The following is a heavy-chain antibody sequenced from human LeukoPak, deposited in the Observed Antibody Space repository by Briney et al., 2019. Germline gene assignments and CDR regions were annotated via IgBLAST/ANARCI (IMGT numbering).Heavy chain of an antibody. CDR1: GFTFSSYS. V-gene: IGHV3-21*04. Sequence: GGSLRLSCAASGFTFSSYSMNWVRQAPGKGLEWVSSISSSSSYIYYADSVKGRFTISRDNAKNSLYLQMNSLRAEDTAVYYCARDLGVGGSCPDYWGQGTLVTVSS. D-gene: IGHD3-3*01. CDR3: ARDLGVGGSCPDY. CDR2: ISSSSSYI. J-gene: IGHJ4*02.